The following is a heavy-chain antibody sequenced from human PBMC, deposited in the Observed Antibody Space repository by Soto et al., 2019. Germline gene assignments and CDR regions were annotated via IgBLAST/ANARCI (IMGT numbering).Heavy chain of an antibody. D-gene: IGHD6-6*01. CDR2: INAGNGNT. J-gene: IGHJ5*02. Sequence: ASVKVSCKASGYTFTSYAMHWVRQAPGQRLEWMGWINAGNGNTKYSQKFQGRVTITRDTSASTAYMELSSLRSEDTAVYYCESASIEDRRQQQKENWFDPWGQGTLVTVSS. CDR3: ESASIEDRRQQQKENWFDP. CDR1: GYTFTSYA. V-gene: IGHV1-3*01.